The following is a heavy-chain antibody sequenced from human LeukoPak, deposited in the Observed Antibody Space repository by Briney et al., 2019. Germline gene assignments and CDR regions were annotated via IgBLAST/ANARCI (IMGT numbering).Heavy chain of an antibody. Sequence: ASVKVSCKASGYTFTGSYMHWVRQAPGQGPEWMGWINPNSATNYAKRFQDRVTMTRDTSISTAYMELTRLRSEDTAVYYCAGGKMKGDDFDYCGQGTLVTVSS. D-gene: IGHD2-21*02. CDR3: AGGKMKGDDFDY. J-gene: IGHJ4*02. V-gene: IGHV1-2*02. CDR2: INPNSAT. CDR1: GYTFTGSY.